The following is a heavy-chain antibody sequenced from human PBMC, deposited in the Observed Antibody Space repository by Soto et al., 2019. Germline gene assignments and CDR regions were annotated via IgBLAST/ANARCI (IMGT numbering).Heavy chain of an antibody. CDR3: ARGPRNWGFDY. CDR2: INHSGST. CDR1: GGSISSYY. J-gene: IGHJ4*02. V-gene: IGHV4-34*01. Sequence: AETLSLTCTVSGGSISSYYWSWIRQPPGKGLEWIGEINHSGSTNYNPSLKSRVTISVDTSKNQFSLKLSSVTAADTAVYYCARGPRNWGFDYWGQGSLVTVSS. D-gene: IGHD7-27*01.